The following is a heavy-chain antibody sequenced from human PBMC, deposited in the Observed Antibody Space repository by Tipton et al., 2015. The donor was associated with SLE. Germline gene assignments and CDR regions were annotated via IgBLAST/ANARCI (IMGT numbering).Heavy chain of an antibody. J-gene: IGHJ4*02. D-gene: IGHD4-23*01. CDR2: IYYSGST. CDR1: GGSISSSSYY. Sequence: GLVKPSETLSLTCTVSGGSISSSSYYWGWIRQPPGKGLEWIGSIYYSGSTYYNPSLKSRVTISVDTSKNQFSLKLSSVTAADTAVYYCARHSRYGGKETDFDYWGQGTLVTVSS. CDR3: ARHSRYGGKETDFDY. V-gene: IGHV4-39*01.